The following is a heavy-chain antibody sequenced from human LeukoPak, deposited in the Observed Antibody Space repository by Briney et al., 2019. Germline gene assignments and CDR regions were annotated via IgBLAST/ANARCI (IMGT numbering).Heavy chain of an antibody. V-gene: IGHV3-30-3*01. CDR2: VSNDGSNQ. CDR3: ARGPDPVVRGPRRAFDL. D-gene: IGHD3-10*01. CDR1: GFSFTYYA. J-gene: IGHJ3*01. Sequence: QPGRSLRLSCAASGFSFTYYAMHWVRQAPGKGLEWVSVVSNDGSNQDYTDSVKGRFIISRDDSKSTVYLQVNSLRVDDTAMYYCARGPDPVVRGPRRAFDLWGQGTMVTVSS.